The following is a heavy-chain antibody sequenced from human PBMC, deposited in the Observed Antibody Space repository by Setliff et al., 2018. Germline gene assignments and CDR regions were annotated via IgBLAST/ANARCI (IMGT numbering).Heavy chain of an antibody. J-gene: IGHJ4*02. CDR3: ARDPHFDS. CDR2: ISWNSGSI. CDR1: GFTFDDYA. Sequence: SLRLSCAASGFTFDDYAMHWVRQAPGKGLEWVSGISWNSGSIGYADSVKGRFTISRDNAKNSLYLQMNSLRAEDTALYYCARDPHFDSWGQGTLVTVSS. V-gene: IGHV3-9*01.